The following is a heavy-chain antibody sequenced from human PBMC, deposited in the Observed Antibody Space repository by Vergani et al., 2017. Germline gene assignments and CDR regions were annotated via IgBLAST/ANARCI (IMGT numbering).Heavy chain of an antibody. J-gene: IGHJ5*02. Sequence: QVQLVASGGGFVRPGGSLRLSCAASGFIFSDYYMTWIRQTPGKGLEWLAHISDGGETKMYAESLKGRFTVSRDNTKNLLMLQMKTLKVDDTATYYCGRKQSPASLMDKPIDIWGQGAMVTVSS. CDR1: GFIFSDYY. D-gene: IGHD2-2*01. V-gene: IGHV3-11*01. CDR2: ISDGGETK. CDR3: GRKQSPASLMDKPIDI.